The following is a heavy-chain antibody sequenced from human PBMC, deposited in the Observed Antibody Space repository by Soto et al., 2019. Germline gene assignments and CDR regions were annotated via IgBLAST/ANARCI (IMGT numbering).Heavy chain of an antibody. D-gene: IGHD6-13*01. CDR2: ISSSSSYI. V-gene: IGHV3-21*03. CDR3: ARAPAPSLVRHKGSQQ. CDR1: GFTFSSYS. J-gene: IGHJ1*01. Sequence: GGSLRLSWAASGFTFSSYSMNWVRQAPGKGLEWVSSISSSSSYIHYADSAKGRVTVPGDAAKNSLYIQMTSLRGEDTTLHYCARAPAPSLVRHKGSQQWGPRSLVAISS.